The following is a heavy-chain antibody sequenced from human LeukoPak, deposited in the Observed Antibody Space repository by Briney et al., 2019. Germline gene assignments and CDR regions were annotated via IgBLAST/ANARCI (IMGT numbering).Heavy chain of an antibody. Sequence: SETLSLTCTFSVDSSNNFYWNWLRQPAGTGLEWIGRIFSRGIPNYNPSLKSRVTMSVDTSKNQFSLKLTSVTAADSAVYYCARGREYGDFFDSWGQGTLVTVSS. CDR3: ARGREYGDFFDS. V-gene: IGHV4-4*07. D-gene: IGHD4-17*01. J-gene: IGHJ4*02. CDR1: VDSSNNFY. CDR2: IFSRGIP.